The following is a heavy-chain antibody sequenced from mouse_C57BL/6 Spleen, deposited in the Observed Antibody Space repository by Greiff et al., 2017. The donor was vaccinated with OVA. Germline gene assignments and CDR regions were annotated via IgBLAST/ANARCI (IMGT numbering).Heavy chain of an antibody. J-gene: IGHJ1*03. CDR1: GYSITSGYY. V-gene: IGHV3-6*01. CDR3: ARDRYYGTYWYFDV. D-gene: IGHD1-1*01. CDR2: ISYDGSN. Sequence: EVQLQESGPGLVKPSQSLSLTCSVTGYSITSGYYWNWIRQFPGNKLEWMGYISYDGSNNYNPSLKNRISITRDTSKNQFFLKLNSVTTEDTATYYCARDRYYGTYWYFDVWGTGTTVTVSS.